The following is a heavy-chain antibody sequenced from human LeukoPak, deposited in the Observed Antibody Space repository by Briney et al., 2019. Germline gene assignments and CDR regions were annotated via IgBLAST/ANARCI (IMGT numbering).Heavy chain of an antibody. CDR1: GYSINSAYY. J-gene: IGHJ4*02. CDR3: ARVHRVWELLFDY. V-gene: IGHV4-38-2*02. CDR2: MYHSGST. Sequence: SETLSLTCTVSGYSINSAYYWGWIRQPPGKGLEWIGSMYHSGSTYYNPSLQSRVTISADTSKNQFSLKLSSVTAADTAVYYCARVHRVWELLFDYWGQGTLVTVSS. D-gene: IGHD1-26*01.